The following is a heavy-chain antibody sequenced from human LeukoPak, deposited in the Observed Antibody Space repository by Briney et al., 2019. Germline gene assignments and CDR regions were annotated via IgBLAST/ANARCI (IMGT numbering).Heavy chain of an antibody. V-gene: IGHV4-38-2*02. CDR1: GYSISSGYY. CDR3: ARTTEGGYTYDYFYYYYMDV. CDR2: IYHRGST. D-gene: IGHD5-18*01. Sequence: PSETLSLTCTVSGYSISSGYYWGWIRQPPGKGLEWIGSIYHRGSTYYNPSLKSRVTISVDTSKNQFSLKLCSVTAADTAVYYCARTTEGGYTYDYFYYYYMDVWGKGTTVTISS. J-gene: IGHJ6*03.